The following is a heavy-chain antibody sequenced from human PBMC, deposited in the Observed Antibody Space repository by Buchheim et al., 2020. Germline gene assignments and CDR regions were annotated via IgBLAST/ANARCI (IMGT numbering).Heavy chain of an antibody. Sequence: EVQLLESGGGLVQPGGSLRLSCAASGFTFSSYAMSWVRQAPGKGLEWVSAISGSDGSTYYADSVKGRFTISRDNSKNTLYLQMNSLRAEDTAVYYCAKEGTHYDFWSGYSGWFDPWGQGTL. V-gene: IGHV3-23*01. D-gene: IGHD3-3*01. CDR1: GFTFSSYA. CDR2: ISGSDGST. CDR3: AKEGTHYDFWSGYSGWFDP. J-gene: IGHJ5*02.